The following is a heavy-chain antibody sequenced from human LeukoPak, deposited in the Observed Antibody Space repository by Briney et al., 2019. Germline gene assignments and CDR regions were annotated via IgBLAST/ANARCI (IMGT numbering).Heavy chain of an antibody. V-gene: IGHV1-69*13. D-gene: IGHD3-10*01. CDR1: GGTFSSYA. J-gene: IGHJ6*02. Sequence: SVKVSCKASGGTFSSYAISWVRQAPGQGLEWMGGIIPIFGTANYAQKFQGRVTITADESTSTAYMELSSLRAEDTAVYYCAKDSYYYGSGSYSDGMDVWGQGTTVTVSS. CDR2: IIPIFGTA. CDR3: AKDSYYYGSGSYSDGMDV.